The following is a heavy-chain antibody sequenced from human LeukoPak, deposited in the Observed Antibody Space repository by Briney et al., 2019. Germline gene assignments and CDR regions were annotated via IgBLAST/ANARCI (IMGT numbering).Heavy chain of an antibody. CDR1: GVSFSGYY. D-gene: IGHD3-3*01. CDR2: INHSGST. V-gene: IGHV4-34*01. J-gene: IGHJ4*02. Sequence: PSETLSLTCAVYGVSFSGYYWSWIRQPPGKGLEWTGEINHSGSTNYNPSLKNRVTISVDTANNQFSLKLSSVTAADTAVYYCARLRRDFWSGYSLFDYWGQGTLVTVSS. CDR3: ARLRRDFWSGYSLFDY.